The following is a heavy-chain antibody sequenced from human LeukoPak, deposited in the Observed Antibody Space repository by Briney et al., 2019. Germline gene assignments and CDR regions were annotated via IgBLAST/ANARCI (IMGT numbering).Heavy chain of an antibody. Sequence: SETLSLTCTVSGGSISSSSYYWGWIRQPPGKGLEWIGEINHSGSANYNPSLKSQVTISLDTSKKQFSLKLSSVTAADTAVYYCARGQGTVTTHWGQGTLVTVSS. CDR3: ARGQGTVTTH. CDR2: INHSGSA. J-gene: IGHJ4*02. V-gene: IGHV4-39*07. D-gene: IGHD4-17*01. CDR1: GGSISSSSYY.